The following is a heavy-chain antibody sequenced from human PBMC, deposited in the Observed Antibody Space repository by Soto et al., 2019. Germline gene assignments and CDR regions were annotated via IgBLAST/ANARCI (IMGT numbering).Heavy chain of an antibody. CDR3: ARHTNGWFIDY. V-gene: IGHV5-51*01. J-gene: IGHJ4*02. Sequence: PGASLKISCKASGYSFTAYWIGWVRQMPGKGLEWMGIIYPGDSDTRYSPSFEGNVTISADESITTAYLQWSNLQASDSAMYYCARHTNGWFIDYWGQGSLVTVSS. D-gene: IGHD2-8*01. CDR2: IYPGDSDT. CDR1: GYSFTAYW.